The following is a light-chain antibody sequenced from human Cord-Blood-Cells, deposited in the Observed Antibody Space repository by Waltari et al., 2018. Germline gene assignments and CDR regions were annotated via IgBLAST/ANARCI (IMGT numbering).Light chain of an antibody. J-gene: IGLJ1*01. CDR3: SSYAGSNNYV. Sequence: QSALTQPPSASGSPGQSVTISCTGTSSDVGGYTYVSWYQQHPGKAPKLMNYKVSKRPSGVPDRFSGSKSGNPASLNVSGLQAEDEADYYCSSYAGSNNYVFGTGTKVTVL. CDR2: KVS. V-gene: IGLV2-8*01. CDR1: SSDVGGYTY.